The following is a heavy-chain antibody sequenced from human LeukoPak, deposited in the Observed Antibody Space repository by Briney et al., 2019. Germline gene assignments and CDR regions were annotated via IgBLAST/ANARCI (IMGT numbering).Heavy chain of an antibody. V-gene: IGHV4-59*01. CDR3: ARGAAPDY. CDR2: IYYSGGT. D-gene: IGHD3-16*01. J-gene: IGHJ4*02. Sequence: SETLSLTCTVSGGSISSYYWSWIRQPPGKGLEWIGYIYYSGGTTYNPSLKSRVTISVDTSKNQFSLKLSSVTAADTAVYYCARGAAPDYWGQGTLVTVSS. CDR1: GGSISSYY.